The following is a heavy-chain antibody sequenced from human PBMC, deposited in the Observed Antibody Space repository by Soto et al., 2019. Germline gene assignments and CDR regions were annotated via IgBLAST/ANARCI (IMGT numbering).Heavy chain of an antibody. V-gene: IGHV4-59*08. CDR1: GWSINTYY. D-gene: IGHD5-12*01. CDR2: IYYRANP. Sequence: QVQLQESGPGLVKPSETLSLTCTVSGWSINTYYWGWIRQPPGKGLEWIGYIYYRANPNYNPSLKSRVTISQDTSKNQFSLKLSSVTAADTAVYYCARHYGDGYDYVDYWGQGTLVTVSS. J-gene: IGHJ4*02. CDR3: ARHYGDGYDYVDY.